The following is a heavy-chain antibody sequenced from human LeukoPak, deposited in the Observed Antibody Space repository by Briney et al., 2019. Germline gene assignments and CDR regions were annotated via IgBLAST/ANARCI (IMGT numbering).Heavy chain of an antibody. CDR3: ASWPPRGKYYYMDV. CDR1: GFTFSSFD. CDR2: IGTASDT. D-gene: IGHD1-1*01. V-gene: IGHV3-13*01. Sequence: GGSLRLSCAASGFTFSSFDMHWIRQPTGQGLEWVSTIGTASDTYYPGSVEGRFTLSRDNAKNSLYLQMNSLTAGDTAVYYCASWPPRGKYYYMDVWGKGTTVTVSS. J-gene: IGHJ6*03.